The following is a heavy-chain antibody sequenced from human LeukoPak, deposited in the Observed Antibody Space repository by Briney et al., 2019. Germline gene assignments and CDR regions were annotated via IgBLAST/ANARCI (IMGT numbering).Heavy chain of an antibody. J-gene: IGHJ4*02. CDR1: GFTVSSYY. Sequence: PGGSLRLSCAASGFTVSSYYMTWVRQAPGKGLEWVSVIYTGGNADYADSVKGRFIISRDTSKNSVNLQMNSLRAEDTAVYYCAKRSGIAAADCFDYWGQGTLVTVSS. D-gene: IGHD6-13*01. V-gene: IGHV3-66*01. CDR2: IYTGGNA. CDR3: AKRSGIAAADCFDY.